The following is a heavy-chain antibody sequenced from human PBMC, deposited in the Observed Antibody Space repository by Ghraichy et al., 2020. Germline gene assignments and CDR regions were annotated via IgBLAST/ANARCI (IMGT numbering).Heavy chain of an antibody. CDR3: ARAVAGSYRGGFDY. D-gene: IGHD1-26*01. CDR1: GFTFSSYS. V-gene: IGHV3-21*01. J-gene: IGHJ4*02. CDR2: ISSSSSYI. Sequence: GESLNISCAASGFTFSSYSMNWVRQAPGKGLEWVSSISSSSSYIYYADSVKGRFTISRDNAKNSLYLQMNSLRAEDTAVYYCARAVAGSYRGGFDYWGQGTLVTVSS.